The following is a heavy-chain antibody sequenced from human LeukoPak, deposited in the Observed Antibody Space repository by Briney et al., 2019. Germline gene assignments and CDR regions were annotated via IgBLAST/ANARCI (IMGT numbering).Heavy chain of an antibody. CDR3: ARKNYGGNFGAFDI. Sequence: PGGSLRLSCTASGFTFSTYSMSWVRQAPGKGLEWLSYISGSGGTIYYADSVKGRFTTSRDNARNSLYLQMNSLRDEDTAVYYCARKNYGGNFGAFDIWGQGTMVTVSS. V-gene: IGHV3-48*02. CDR2: ISGSGGTI. CDR1: GFTFSTYS. D-gene: IGHD4-23*01. J-gene: IGHJ3*02.